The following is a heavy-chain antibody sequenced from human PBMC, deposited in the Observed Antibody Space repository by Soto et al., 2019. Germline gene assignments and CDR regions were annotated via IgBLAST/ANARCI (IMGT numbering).Heavy chain of an antibody. CDR3: AKALGYCSSTSCYGGYDAFDI. CDR2: ISGSGGST. CDR1: GFTFSSYA. Sequence: GGSLRFSCAASGFTFSSYAMSWVRQAPGKGLEWVSAISGSGGSTYYADSVKGRFTISRDNSKNTLYLQMNSLRAEDTAVYYCAKALGYCSSTSCYGGYDAFDIWGQGTMVTVSS. V-gene: IGHV3-23*01. J-gene: IGHJ3*02. D-gene: IGHD2-2*01.